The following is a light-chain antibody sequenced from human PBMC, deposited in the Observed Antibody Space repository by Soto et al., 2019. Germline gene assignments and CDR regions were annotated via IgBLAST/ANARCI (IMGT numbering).Light chain of an antibody. Sequence: QSALTQPASVSGSPGQSITISCTGTSSDVGSYNLVSWYQQHPGKAPKLMIYEGSKRPSGVSNRFSGSKSGNTASLTNSGLQAEDEADYYCCSYAGSSTRFGTGTKVTVL. V-gene: IGLV2-23*01. CDR2: EGS. J-gene: IGLJ1*01. CDR3: CSYAGSSTR. CDR1: SSDVGSYNL.